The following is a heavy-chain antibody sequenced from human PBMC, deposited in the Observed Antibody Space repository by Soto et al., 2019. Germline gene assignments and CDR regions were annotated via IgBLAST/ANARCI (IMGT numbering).Heavy chain of an antibody. J-gene: IGHJ3*02. CDR2: ISRSGSTI. Sequence: EVQLVESGGGLVQPGGSLRLSCAASGFTFSSYEMNWVRQAPGKGLEWVSYISRSGSTIYYADSVKGRFTISRDNAKNSLYLQMNSLRAEDTAVYYCAREIAAAKRERAFDIWGQGTMVTVSS. CDR3: AREIAAAKRERAFDI. D-gene: IGHD6-13*01. V-gene: IGHV3-48*03. CDR1: GFTFSSYE.